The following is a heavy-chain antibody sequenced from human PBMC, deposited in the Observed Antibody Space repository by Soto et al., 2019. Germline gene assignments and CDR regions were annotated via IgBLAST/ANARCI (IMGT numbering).Heavy chain of an antibody. Sequence: QVQLVESGGGVVQPGRSLRLSCAASGFTFSSYGMHWVRQAPGKGLEWVAVIWYDGSNKYYADSVKGRFTISRDNSKNTLYLQMNSLRAEDTAVYYCASWGSRMYDYWGQGTLVTVSS. CDR1: GFTFSSYG. CDR2: IWYDGSNK. D-gene: IGHD3-16*01. J-gene: IGHJ4*02. V-gene: IGHV3-33*01. CDR3: ASWGSRMYDY.